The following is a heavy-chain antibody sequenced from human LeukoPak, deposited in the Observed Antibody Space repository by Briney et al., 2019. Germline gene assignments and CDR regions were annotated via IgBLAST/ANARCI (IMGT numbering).Heavy chain of an antibody. V-gene: IGHV3-66*01. CDR1: GFTVSSNY. Sequence: GGSLRLSCAASGFTVSSNYMSWVRQAPGKGLEWGSVIYSGGSTYYADSVKGRFTISRDNSKNTLYLQMNSLRAEDTAVYYCARVDEQYCSSTSCYGVNDYWGQGTLVTVSS. J-gene: IGHJ4*02. D-gene: IGHD2-2*01. CDR2: IYSGGST. CDR3: ARVDEQYCSSTSCYGVNDY.